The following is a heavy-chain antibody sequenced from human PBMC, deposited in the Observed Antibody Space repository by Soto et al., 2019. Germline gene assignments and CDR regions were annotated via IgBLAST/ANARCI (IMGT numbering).Heavy chain of an antibody. Sequence: PGGSLRLSCAASGFTFSSYGMHWVRQAPGKGLEWVAVIWYDGSNKYYADSVKGRFTISRDNSKNTLYLQMNSLRAEDTAVYYCARTSNYYDFWSGYLTGGSEDYYYMDVWGKGTTVTVSS. J-gene: IGHJ6*03. V-gene: IGHV3-33*01. CDR3: ARTSNYYDFWSGYLTGGSEDYYYMDV. CDR1: GFTFSSYG. D-gene: IGHD3-3*01. CDR2: IWYDGSNK.